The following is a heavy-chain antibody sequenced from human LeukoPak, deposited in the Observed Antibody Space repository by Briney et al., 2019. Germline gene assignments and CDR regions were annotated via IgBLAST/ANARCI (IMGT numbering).Heavy chain of an antibody. V-gene: IGHV5-51*01. D-gene: IGHD2-15*01. CDR2: IYPADSDT. CDR3: ARRGCIGGTCYGY. Sequence: GESLKISCKGSGYSFSYDWIGWVRQMPGKGLEWMGIIYPADSDTKYSPSFQGQVTISADKSISTAYLQWNSLGASDTAMYYCARRGCIGGTCYGYWGQGTLVTVSS. CDR1: GYSFSYDW. J-gene: IGHJ4*02.